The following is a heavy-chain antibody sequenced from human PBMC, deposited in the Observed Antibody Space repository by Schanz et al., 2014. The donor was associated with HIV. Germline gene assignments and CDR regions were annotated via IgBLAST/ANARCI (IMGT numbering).Heavy chain of an antibody. CDR2: IDHTGTT. CDR3: AKDRGGGSGMVTNYYYGMDV. D-gene: IGHD5-18*01. V-gene: IGHV3-53*01. J-gene: IGHJ6*02. Sequence: DVQLVESGGGLIQPGGSLRLSCAASGFSATNYYISWVRQAPGKGLEWVSLIDHTGTTNYADSVKGRFTISRDNAKNTLYLQMDSLRAEDTALYYCAKDRGGGSGMVTNYYYGMDVWGQGTTVTVSS. CDR1: GFSATNYY.